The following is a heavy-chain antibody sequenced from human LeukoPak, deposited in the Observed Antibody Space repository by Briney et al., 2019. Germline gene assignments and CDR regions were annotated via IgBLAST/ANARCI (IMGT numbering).Heavy chain of an antibody. J-gene: IGHJ4*02. D-gene: IGHD1-1*01. Sequence: GGSLRLSCAAAGFSFSSYAMSWVRQAPGMRLEWVSSISGSGEITYYADSLEGRFTISRDNSKNTLYLQMNSLRAEDTALYYCAKFFHPYRAGGTGSRWGQGTLVTVSS. CDR3: AKFFHPYRAGGTGSR. V-gene: IGHV3-23*01. CDR2: ISGSGEIT. CDR1: GFSFSSYA.